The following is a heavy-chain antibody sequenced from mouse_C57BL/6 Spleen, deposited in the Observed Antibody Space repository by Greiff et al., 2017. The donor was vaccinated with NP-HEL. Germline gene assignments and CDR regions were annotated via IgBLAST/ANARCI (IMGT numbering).Heavy chain of an antibody. J-gene: IGHJ3*01. CDR2: ISDGGSYT. CDR1: GFTFSSYA. D-gene: IGHD4-1*01. Sequence: EVMLVESGGGLVKPGGSLKLSCAASGFTFSSYAMSWVRQTPEKRLEWVATISDGGSYTYYPDNVKGRFTISRDNAKNNLYLQMSHLKSEDTAMYYCAREWLGRGFAYWGQGTLVTVSA. CDR3: AREWLGRGFAY. V-gene: IGHV5-4*01.